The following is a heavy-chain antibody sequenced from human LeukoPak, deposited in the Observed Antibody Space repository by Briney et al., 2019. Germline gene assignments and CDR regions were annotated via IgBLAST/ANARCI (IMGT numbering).Heavy chain of an antibody. CDR1: GGSISSYY. CDR3: AKCPRWLQFDFDY. D-gene: IGHD5-24*01. CDR2: IYYSGST. J-gene: IGHJ4*02. Sequence: PSETLSLTGTVSGGSISSYYWSWIRQPPGKGLEWIGYIYYSGSTNYNPSLKSRVTISVDTSKNQFSLKLSSVTAADTAVYYCAKCPRWLQFDFDYWGQGTLVTVSS. V-gene: IGHV4-59*01.